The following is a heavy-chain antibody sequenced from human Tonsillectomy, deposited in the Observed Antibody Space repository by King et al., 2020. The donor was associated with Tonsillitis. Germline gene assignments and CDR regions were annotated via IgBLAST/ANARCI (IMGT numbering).Heavy chain of an antibody. V-gene: IGHV4-39*01. J-gene: IGHJ5*02. D-gene: IGHD4-17*01. CDR3: VTLPRYGARLINH. CDR1: GGSISSSSYY. Sequence: QLQESGPGLVKPSETLSLTCTVSGGSISSSSYYWGWNRQPPGKGLEWIGSIYYSGSTYYNPSLKSRVTISVDTSKNQFSLKLSSVTAADTAVYYCVTLPRYGARLINHWGQGTLVTVSS. CDR2: IYYSGST.